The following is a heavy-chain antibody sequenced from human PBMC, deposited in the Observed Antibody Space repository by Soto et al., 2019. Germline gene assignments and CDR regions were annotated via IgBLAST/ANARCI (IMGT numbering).Heavy chain of an antibody. J-gene: IGHJ4*02. D-gene: IGHD5-18*01. CDR1: GGSISSSSYY. CDR3: ARVRAYSYGYEDY. CDR2: IYHSGTT. Sequence: SETLSLTCTVSGGSISSSSYYWSWIRQPPGKGLEWIGYIYHSGTTYYNPSLQSRVSISLDTSKNQFSLKLSSVTAADTAVYYCARVRAYSYGYEDYWGQGTLVTVSS. V-gene: IGHV4-30-4*01.